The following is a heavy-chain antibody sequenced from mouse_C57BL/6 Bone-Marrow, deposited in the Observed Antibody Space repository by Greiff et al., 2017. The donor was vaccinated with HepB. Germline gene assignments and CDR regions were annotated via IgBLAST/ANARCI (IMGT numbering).Heavy chain of an antibody. Sequence: VQLQQSGTVLARPGASVKMSCKTSGYTFTSYWMHWVKQRPGQGLDWIGAIYPGNSDTSYNQKFKGKAKLTAATSTSTAYMELSSLTNEDSSVYYCTRDDPWFAYWGQGTLVTVSA. D-gene: IGHD2-3*01. J-gene: IGHJ3*01. CDR3: TRDDPWFAY. CDR1: GYTFTSYW. CDR2: IYPGNSDT. V-gene: IGHV1-5*01.